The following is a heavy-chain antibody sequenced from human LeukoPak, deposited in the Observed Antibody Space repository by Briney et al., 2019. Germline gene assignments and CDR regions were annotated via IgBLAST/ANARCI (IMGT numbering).Heavy chain of an antibody. CDR3: AKARSSSWSYLES. D-gene: IGHD6-13*01. CDR2: ISWEGSTT. J-gene: IGHJ4*02. CDR1: GFTFDDHT. V-gene: IGHV3-43*01. Sequence: PGGSLRLSCAPSGFTFDDHTMHWVRQLPGKGLDWVSLISWEGSTTYYADSVKDRFTISRDTSKNSLYLQMNSLRTEDTALYYCAKARSSSWSYLESCGQGTLVTVSS.